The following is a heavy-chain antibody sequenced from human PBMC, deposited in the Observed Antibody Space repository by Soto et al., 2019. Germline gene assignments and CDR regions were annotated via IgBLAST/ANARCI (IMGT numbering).Heavy chain of an antibody. CDR1: GYTFTSFG. CDR3: ARVARDQNWFDP. V-gene: IGHV1-18*01. CDR2: ISTYNRNT. D-gene: IGHD2-2*01. J-gene: IGHJ5*02. Sequence: ASVKVSCKASGYTFTSFGFSWVRQAPGQGLEWMGWISTYNRNTNYAQKFQDRVTLTADTSTSTAYMELSSLRSEDTAVYYCARVARDQNWFDPWGQGTLVTVSS.